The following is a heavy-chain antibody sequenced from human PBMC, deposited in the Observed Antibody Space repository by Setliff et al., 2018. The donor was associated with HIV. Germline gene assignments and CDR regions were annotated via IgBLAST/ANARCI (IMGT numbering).Heavy chain of an antibody. Sequence: GGSLRLSCTVVGFSIENFDMHWIRQAPGKGLEWVSLLWRDEVGEYYADSVKGRFSISRDRSRNTVSLQMNSLRADDMAVYYCAKGVVVTTTYFQHWGQGTLVTVSS. CDR3: AKGVVVTTTYFQH. V-gene: IGHV3-30*02. CDR2: LWRDEVGE. J-gene: IGHJ1*01. CDR1: GFSIENFD. D-gene: IGHD2-15*01.